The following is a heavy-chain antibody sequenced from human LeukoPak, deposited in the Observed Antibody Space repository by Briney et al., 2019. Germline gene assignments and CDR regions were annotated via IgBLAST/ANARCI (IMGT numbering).Heavy chain of an antibody. D-gene: IGHD1-1*01. V-gene: IGHV3-7*01. J-gene: IGHJ4*02. CDR3: ARGGTFVSDY. CDR2: INQDGSEK. CDR1: GFTFNKYG. Sequence: PGGSLRLSCVASGFTFNKYGIHWVRQAPGKGLEWVANINQDGSEKYYVGSMKGRFTVSRDNAKNSLYLQMDSLRAEDTAVYYCARGGTFVSDYWGQGTLVTVSS.